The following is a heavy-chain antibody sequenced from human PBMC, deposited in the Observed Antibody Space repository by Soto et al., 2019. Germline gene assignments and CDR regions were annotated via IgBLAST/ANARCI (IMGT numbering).Heavy chain of an antibody. V-gene: IGHV4-39*01. J-gene: IGHJ4*02. CDR2: IYYSGDT. Sequence: QLQLQESGPGLVKPSETLSLTCTVSGGSISSNNYYCGWIRQPPGKGREWIGSIYYSGDTYYYPSLESRVTMSVDTSKSQFSLKLSSVTAADTAVYYCARHPGYTVPTVYATHYFDYWGQGIVVTVSS. CDR1: GGSISSNNYY. D-gene: IGHD2-8*01. CDR3: ARHPGYTVPTVYATHYFDY.